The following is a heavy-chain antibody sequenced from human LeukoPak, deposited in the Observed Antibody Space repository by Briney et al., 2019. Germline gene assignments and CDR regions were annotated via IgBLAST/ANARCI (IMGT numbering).Heavy chain of an antibody. V-gene: IGHV3-74*03. J-gene: IGHJ6*02. D-gene: IGHD3-10*01. Sequence: GGSLRLSCAASGFTFSRYWMHWVRQAPGKGLVWVSRVNSDESSTTYADSVKGRFTISSDNAKNTLYLQMNSLGAEDTAAYYCARGNCYGMDVWGQGTTVIVSS. CDR3: ARGNCYGMDV. CDR1: GFTFSRYW. CDR2: VNSDESST.